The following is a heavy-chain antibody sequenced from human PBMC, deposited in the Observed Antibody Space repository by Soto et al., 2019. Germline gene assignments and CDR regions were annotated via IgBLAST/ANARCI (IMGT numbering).Heavy chain of an antibody. CDR2: INHSGST. J-gene: IGHJ4*02. CDR1: GGSFSGYY. Sequence: SETLSLTCAVYGGSFSGYYWSWIRQPPGKGLEWIGEINHSGSTNYNPSLKSRVTISVDTSKNQFSLKLSSVTAADTAVYYRARTDGWYYGDHFDYWGQGALVTVSS. CDR3: ARTDGWYYGDHFDY. V-gene: IGHV4-34*01. D-gene: IGHD4-17*01.